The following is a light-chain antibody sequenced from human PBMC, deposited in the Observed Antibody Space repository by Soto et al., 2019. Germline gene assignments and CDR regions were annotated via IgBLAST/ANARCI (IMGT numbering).Light chain of an antibody. J-gene: IGLJ2*01. CDR3: SSYTSSSTRV. V-gene: IGLV2-14*03. CDR2: DVS. Sequence: QSVLTQPASVSGSPGQSITLSCTGTSNDVGGYTYVSWYQQHPGKAPKLMIYDVSNRPSGISNRFSGSKSGNTASLTISGLQAEDQADYYCSSYTSSSTRVFGGGTKVTVL. CDR1: SNDVGGYTY.